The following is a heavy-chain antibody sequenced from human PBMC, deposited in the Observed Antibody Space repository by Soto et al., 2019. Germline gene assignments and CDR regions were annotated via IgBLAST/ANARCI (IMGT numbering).Heavy chain of an antibody. V-gene: IGHV4-59*08. CDR2: LYYSGST. J-gene: IGHJ4*02. CDR3: ARTGSVAGTSDY. CDR1: GGSISSYY. D-gene: IGHD6-19*01. Sequence: QVQLQESGPGLVKPSETLSLTCTVSGGSISSYYWSWIRQPPGKGLEWIGYLYYSGSTNYNPSLKTRVTISVDTSKNQFYLKLSAVAAADTAVYYCARTGSVAGTSDYWGQGTLVTVSS.